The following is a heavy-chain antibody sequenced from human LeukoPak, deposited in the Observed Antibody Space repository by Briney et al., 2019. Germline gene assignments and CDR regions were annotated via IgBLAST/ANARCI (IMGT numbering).Heavy chain of an antibody. CDR3: ARQSGSFYYYYYMDV. D-gene: IGHD1-26*01. CDR1: SGSIRSPSYY. V-gene: IGHV4-39*07. CDR2: IYYSGNT. Sequence: PSETLSLTCTVSSGSIRSPSYYWGWIRQPPGKGLEWIGSIYYSGNTNNNPSLKSRVTISVDTSKNEFSLKLRSVTAADTAVYYCARQSGSFYYYYYMDVWGKGTTVTVSS. J-gene: IGHJ6*03.